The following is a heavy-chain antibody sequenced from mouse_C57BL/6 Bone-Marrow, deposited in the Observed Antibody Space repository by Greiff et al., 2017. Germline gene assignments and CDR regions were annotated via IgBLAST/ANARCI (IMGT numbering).Heavy chain of an antibody. CDR1: GYSITSGYY. V-gene: IGHV3-6*01. CDR3: ARDGITTVVADWYCDV. CDR2: ISYDGSN. Sequence: ESGPGLVKPSQSLSLTCSVTGYSITSGYYWNWIRQFPGNKLEWMGYISYDGSNNYNPSLKNRISITRDTSKNQFFLKLNSVTTEDTATDYCARDGITTVVADWYCDVWGTGTTVTVSS. D-gene: IGHD1-1*01. J-gene: IGHJ1*03.